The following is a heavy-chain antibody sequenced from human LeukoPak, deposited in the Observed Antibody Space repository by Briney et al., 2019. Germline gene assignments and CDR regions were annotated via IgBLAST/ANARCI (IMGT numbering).Heavy chain of an antibody. CDR1: GGSISSGGYY. CDR3: ARDGDWRYFDY. CDR2: IYHSGST. V-gene: IGHV4-30-2*01. D-gene: IGHD2-21*01. J-gene: IGHJ4*02. Sequence: PSETLSLTCTVSGGSISSGGYYWRWIRQPPGKGLEWIGYIYHSGSTYYNPSLKSRVTISVDRSKNQFSLKLSSVTAADTAVYYCARDGDWRYFDYWGQGTLVTVSS.